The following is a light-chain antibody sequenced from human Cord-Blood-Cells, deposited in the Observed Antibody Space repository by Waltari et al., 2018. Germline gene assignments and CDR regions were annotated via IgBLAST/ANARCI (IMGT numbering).Light chain of an antibody. J-gene: IGKJ4*01. V-gene: IGKV4-1*01. CDR3: QQYYSTPLT. Sequence: DIVMTQSPDYLAVSLGERATINCKSSQSVLYSSNNKNYSAWYQQKPGQPPKLLIYWAPTRDAGVPGRFRGSGSVTDFTLTISSLQAEDVAVYYCQQYYSTPLTFGGGTKVEIK. CDR1: QSVLYSSNNKNY. CDR2: WAP.